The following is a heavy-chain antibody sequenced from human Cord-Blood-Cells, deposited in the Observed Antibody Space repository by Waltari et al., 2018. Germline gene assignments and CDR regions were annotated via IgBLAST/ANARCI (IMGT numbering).Heavy chain of an antibody. J-gene: IGHJ4*02. V-gene: IGHV1-46*01. Sequence: QVQLVQSGAEVKKPGASVKVSCKASGYTFTSYYMHWVRQAPGQGLEWMGIIKPRSGSTSYEQKFQGRVTMTRDTSTSTVYMELSSLRSEDTAVYYCARDLTGGIEYDILTGYSLDYWGQGTLVTVSS. CDR1: GYTFTSYY. CDR2: IKPRSGST. D-gene: IGHD3-9*01. CDR3: ARDLTGGIEYDILTGYSLDY.